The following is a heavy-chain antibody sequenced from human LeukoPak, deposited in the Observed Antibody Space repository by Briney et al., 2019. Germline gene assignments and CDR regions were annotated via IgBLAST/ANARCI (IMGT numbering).Heavy chain of an antibody. CDR2: INHSGST. D-gene: IGHD4-23*01. Sequence: PSETLSLTCAVYGGSFSGYYWSWIRQPPGKGLEWIGEINHSGSTNYNPSLKSRVTISVDTSKNQFSLKLSPVTAADTAVYYCASQVVTLGPDAFDIWGQGTMVTVSS. J-gene: IGHJ3*02. CDR3: ASQVVTLGPDAFDI. CDR1: GGSFSGYY. V-gene: IGHV4-34*01.